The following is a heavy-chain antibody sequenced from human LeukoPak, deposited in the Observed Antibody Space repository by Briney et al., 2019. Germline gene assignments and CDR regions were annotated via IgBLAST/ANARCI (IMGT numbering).Heavy chain of an antibody. CDR1: GFTFSSYA. CDR3: AKVRQFYGDFDY. D-gene: IGHD4-17*01. Sequence: GGSLRLSCAASGFTFSSYAMSWVRQAPGKGLEWVSAISGSGGNTYYADSVKGRFTISGDNSKNTLYLQMNSLRAEDTAVYYCAKVRQFYGDFDYWGQGTLVTVSS. CDR2: ISGSGGNT. V-gene: IGHV3-23*01. J-gene: IGHJ4*02.